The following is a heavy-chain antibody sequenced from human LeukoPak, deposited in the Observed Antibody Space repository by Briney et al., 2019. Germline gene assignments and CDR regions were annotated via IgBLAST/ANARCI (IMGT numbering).Heavy chain of an antibody. CDR1: GFTFSSYS. J-gene: IGHJ4*02. V-gene: IGHV3-21*01. CDR2: ISSSSSYI. CDR3: AKVGTFLASAGRFDY. D-gene: IGHD6-13*01. Sequence: GGSQRLSCAASGFTFSSYSMNWVRQAPGKGLEWVSSISSSSSYIYYADSVKGRFTISRDNAKNSLYLQMNSLRAEDTAVYYCAKVGTFLASAGRFDYWGQGTLVTVSS.